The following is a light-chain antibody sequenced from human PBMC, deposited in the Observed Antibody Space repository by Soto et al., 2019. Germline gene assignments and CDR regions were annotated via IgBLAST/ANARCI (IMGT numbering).Light chain of an antibody. V-gene: IGKV1-5*01. CDR1: QSLNSL. J-gene: IGKJ1*01. CDR2: DAS. Sequence: DIQMTQSPSTLSASVGDRVTITCRASQSLNSLLAWYQQKPGRAPKLLIYDASTLESGVPSRFSGSGSGTEFTLTISSLQTDDFATYYCQQYNYYSTFGQGTKVEIK. CDR3: QQYNYYST.